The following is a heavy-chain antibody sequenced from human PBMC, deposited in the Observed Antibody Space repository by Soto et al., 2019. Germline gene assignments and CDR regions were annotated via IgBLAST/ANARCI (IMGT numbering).Heavy chain of an antibody. Sequence: PSETLSLTCTVSSGSISSGDYYWNWIRQPPGKGLEWIGYIYYSGSTYYNPSLKSRITISVDTSKNQFSLKLSSVTAADTAVYYCARASSSGSYFSDFWGQGTLVTVSS. CDR2: IYYSGST. CDR1: SGSISSGDYY. CDR3: ARASSSGSYFSDF. J-gene: IGHJ4*02. V-gene: IGHV4-30-4*01. D-gene: IGHD3-22*01.